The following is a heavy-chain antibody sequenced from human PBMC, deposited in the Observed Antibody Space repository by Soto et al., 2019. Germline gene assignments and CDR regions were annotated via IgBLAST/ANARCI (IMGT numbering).Heavy chain of an antibody. CDR3: ARGAVAGPYYYGMDV. D-gene: IGHD6-19*01. V-gene: IGHV1-2*04. Sequence: ASVKVSCQASGYTFTGYYIHWVRQAPGQGLEWMGWINPNSGGTNYAQKFQGWVTMTRDTSISTAYMELSRLRSDDTAVYYCARGAVAGPYYYGMDVWGQGTTVTVSS. CDR1: GYTFTGYY. J-gene: IGHJ6*02. CDR2: INPNSGGT.